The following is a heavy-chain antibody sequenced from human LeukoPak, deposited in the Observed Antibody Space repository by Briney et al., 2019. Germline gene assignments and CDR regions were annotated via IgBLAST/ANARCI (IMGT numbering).Heavy chain of an antibody. CDR2: IIPILGIA. CDR3: ARDSVAGPNWFDP. J-gene: IGHJ5*02. CDR1: GGTFSSYA. V-gene: IGHV1-69*04. Sequence: RASVKVSCKASGGTFSSYAISWVRQAPGQGLEWMGRIIPILGIANYAQKLQGRVTMTTDTSTSTAYMELRSLRSDDTAVYYCARDSVAGPNWFDPWGQGTLVTVSS. D-gene: IGHD6-19*01.